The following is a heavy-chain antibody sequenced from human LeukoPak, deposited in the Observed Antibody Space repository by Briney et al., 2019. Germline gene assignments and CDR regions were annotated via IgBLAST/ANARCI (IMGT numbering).Heavy chain of an antibody. CDR2: ISYDGSNK. J-gene: IGHJ4*02. D-gene: IGHD2-2*01. CDR3: ARGEDIVVVPAAGYFDY. Sequence: GRSLRLSCAASGFTFSSYAMHWVRQAPGKGLEWVAVISYDGSNKYYADSVKGRFTISRDNSKNTPYLQMNSLRAEDTAVYCCARGEDIVVVPAAGYFDYWGQGTLVTVSS. V-gene: IGHV3-30-3*01. CDR1: GFTFSSYA.